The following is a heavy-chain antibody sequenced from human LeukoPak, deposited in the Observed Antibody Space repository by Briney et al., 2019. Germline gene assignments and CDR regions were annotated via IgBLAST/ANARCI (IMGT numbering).Heavy chain of an antibody. D-gene: IGHD6-13*01. CDR2: IYYSGST. Sequence: PSETLSLTCTASGGSISSYYWSWLRQPPGKGLEWIGYIYYSGSTNYNPSLKSRVTISVDTSKNQFSLKLSSVTAADTAVYYCARTYSSIYYMDVWGKGTTVTVSS. J-gene: IGHJ6*03. V-gene: IGHV4-59*01. CDR1: GGSISSYY. CDR3: ARTYSSIYYMDV.